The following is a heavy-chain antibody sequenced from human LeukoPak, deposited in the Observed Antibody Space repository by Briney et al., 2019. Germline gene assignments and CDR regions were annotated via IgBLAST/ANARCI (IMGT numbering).Heavy chain of an antibody. V-gene: IGHV4-39*01. D-gene: IGHD3-22*01. Sequence: SETLSLTCTVSGGSITSNYHYWGWIRQPPGKGLEWMGNIYHGGPTYYSPSLQSRITISVDTSKNQFYVKLRSVTAADTAVYYCARLLGSSYYSFDSWGQGTLVAVSS. CDR2: IYHGGPT. J-gene: IGHJ4*02. CDR1: GGSITSNYHY. CDR3: ARLLGSSYYSFDS.